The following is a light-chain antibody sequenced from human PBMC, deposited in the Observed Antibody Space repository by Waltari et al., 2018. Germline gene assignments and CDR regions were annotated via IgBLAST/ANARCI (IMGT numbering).Light chain of an antibody. CDR3: QQYHRWPPIT. J-gene: IGKJ5*01. CDR1: QSVSSN. Sequence: EIVMTQSPATLSVSPGETATLSCRASQSVSSNVAWYQKKPGQAPRLLIYDASTRATSIPAKFRGSGSGTEFTLTIRSLQSADFAVYYCQQYHRWPPITFGHGTRLEIK. CDR2: DAS. V-gene: IGKV3-15*01.